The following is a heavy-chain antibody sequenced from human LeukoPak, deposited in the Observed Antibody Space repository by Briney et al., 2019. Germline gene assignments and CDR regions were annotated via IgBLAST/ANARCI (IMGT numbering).Heavy chain of an antibody. D-gene: IGHD5-18*01. V-gene: IGHV4-34*01. J-gene: IGHJ4*02. CDR2: INHSGST. CDR3: ARVGSYGPEGDFFDY. CDR1: GGSFSGYY. Sequence: PSETLSLTCAVYGGSFSGYYWSWIRKPPGKGLEWIGEINHSGSTNYNPSLKSRVTISVDTSKNQFSLKLSSVTAADTAVYYCARVGSYGPEGDFFDYWGQGTLVTVSS.